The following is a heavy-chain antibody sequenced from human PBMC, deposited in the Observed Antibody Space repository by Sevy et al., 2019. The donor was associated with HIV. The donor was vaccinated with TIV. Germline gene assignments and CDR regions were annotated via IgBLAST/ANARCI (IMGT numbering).Heavy chain of an antibody. CDR2: FDPEDGET. J-gene: IGHJ4*02. D-gene: IGHD3-22*01. CDR3: AATKDYYENSGSPFDY. CDR1: GHTLNRLG. Sequence: ASVKVSCKVYGHTLNRLGMHWVRQAPGKGLEWMGSFDPEDGETFQAQKFQGRVTMTDDTSTDTAYMELSSLTSEDTAVYYCAATKDYYENSGSPFDYWGQGTLVTVSS. V-gene: IGHV1-24*01.